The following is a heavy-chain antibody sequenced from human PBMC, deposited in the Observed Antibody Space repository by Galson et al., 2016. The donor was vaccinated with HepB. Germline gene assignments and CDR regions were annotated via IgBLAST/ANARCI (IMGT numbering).Heavy chain of an antibody. CDR3: ARGLAYNYGYFDY. D-gene: IGHD5-18*01. CDR1: GFTFSSYA. CDR2: IRGSGVLT. Sequence: SLRLSCAASGFTFSSYAMSWVRQAPGKGLEWVSAIRGSGVLTYYADSVKGRFTISRDNSKNTMYLQMNSLRGEDTAVYYCARGLAYNYGYFDYWGQGTLVTVSS. J-gene: IGHJ4*02. V-gene: IGHV3-23*01.